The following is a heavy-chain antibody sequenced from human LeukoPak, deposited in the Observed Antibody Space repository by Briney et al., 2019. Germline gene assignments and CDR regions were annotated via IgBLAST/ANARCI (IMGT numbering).Heavy chain of an antibody. CDR1: GFTLSGFA. Sequence: GGSLRLSCAASGFTLSGFAMHWVRQASGKGPEWVGRIRSKANSYATADAASVKGRFTISRDDSKNTAYLQLNSLRTEDTAVYYCTRHEERITMIVVGHDYWGQGTLVTVSS. CDR3: TRHEERITMIVVGHDY. J-gene: IGHJ4*02. D-gene: IGHD3-22*01. V-gene: IGHV3-73*01. CDR2: IRSKANSYAT.